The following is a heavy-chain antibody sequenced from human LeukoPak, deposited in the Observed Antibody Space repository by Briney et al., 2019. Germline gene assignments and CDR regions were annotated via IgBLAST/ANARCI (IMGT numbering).Heavy chain of an antibody. D-gene: IGHD2-2*01. CDR3: ARDSCSSNSCSFDY. Sequence: PSETLSLTCTVSGDSISSGNYYWSWIRQPAGKGLEWIGRIYTTGTTNYNPSLENRVTMSVDTSKNQFSLNLSFVTATDTAVYFCARDSCSSNSCSFDYWGQGTLVTVSS. CDR1: GDSISSGNYY. CDR2: IYTTGTT. J-gene: IGHJ4*02. V-gene: IGHV4-61*02.